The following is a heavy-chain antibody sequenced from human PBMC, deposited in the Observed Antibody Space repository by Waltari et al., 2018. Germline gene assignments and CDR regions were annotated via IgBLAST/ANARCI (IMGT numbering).Heavy chain of an antibody. CDR1: GYSFTTYW. Sequence: EVQLVQSGVEVRKPGQSLKISCKGSGYSFTTYWIGWVRQMPGKGLEWMGIIYPGDSVTRYSPSFQGQVTISADNSISTAYLQWSSLKASDTAMYFCARAPTGTSSPYYFDYWGQGTLVTVSS. V-gene: IGHV5-51*01. J-gene: IGHJ4*02. D-gene: IGHD1-1*01. CDR2: IYPGDSVT. CDR3: ARAPTGTSSPYYFDY.